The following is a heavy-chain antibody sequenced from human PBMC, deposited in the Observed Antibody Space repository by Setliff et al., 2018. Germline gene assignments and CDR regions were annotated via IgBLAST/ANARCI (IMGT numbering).Heavy chain of an antibody. CDR2: MNPNSGNT. J-gene: IGHJ3*02. Sequence: ASVKVSCKASGYTFTSYDINWVRQATGQGLEWMGWMNPNSGNTGYAPKFQGRVTITRSTSLSTAYMELSSLRSEDTAIYYCARAHSGSDFHDPFDIWGQGTMVTV. CDR1: GYTFTSYD. D-gene: IGHD1-26*01. V-gene: IGHV1-8*03. CDR3: ARAHSGSDFHDPFDI.